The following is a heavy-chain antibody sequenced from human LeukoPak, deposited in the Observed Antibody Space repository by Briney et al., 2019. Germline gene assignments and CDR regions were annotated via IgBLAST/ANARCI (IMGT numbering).Heavy chain of an antibody. D-gene: IGHD6-13*01. CDR2: IYYSGST. Sequence: SGTLSLTCTVSGGPISSSSYYWGWIRQPPGKGLEWIGTIYYSGSTYYNPSLKSRVTISVDTSKSQFSLKLSSVTAADTAVYYCARRVAASGPYFDYWGRGTLVTVSS. CDR1: GGPISSSSYY. CDR3: ARRVAASGPYFDY. J-gene: IGHJ4*02. V-gene: IGHV4-39*01.